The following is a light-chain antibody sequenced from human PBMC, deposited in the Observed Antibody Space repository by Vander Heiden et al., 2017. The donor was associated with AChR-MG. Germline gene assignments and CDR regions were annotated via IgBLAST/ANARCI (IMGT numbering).Light chain of an antibody. CDR3: QESVSTHMYP. J-gene: IGKJ2*01. CDR2: AAS. CDR1: HNIHNY. Sequence: DIQLTQSPSSLSASVGDRVTITCRASHNIHNYLNWYQQTPGKAPKVLIYAASTLQSGVPSRFSGSGYGTDFTLTISSLQPEDFATYYCQESVSTHMYPFGQGTKLEIK. V-gene: IGKV1-39*01.